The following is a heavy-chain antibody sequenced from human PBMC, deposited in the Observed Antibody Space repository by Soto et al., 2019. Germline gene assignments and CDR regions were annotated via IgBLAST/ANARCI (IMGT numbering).Heavy chain of an antibody. V-gene: IGHV3-30*18. D-gene: IGHD3-3*01. CDR1: GFTFSSYG. Sequence: QVQLVESGGGVVQPGRSLRLSCAASGFTFSSYGMHWVRQAPGQGLEWVAVISYDGSNKYYADSVKGRFTISRDNSKNTLYLQMNSLRAEDTAVYYCAKDLMSIFGRWSHYYGMDVWGQGTTVTVSS. J-gene: IGHJ6*02. CDR2: ISYDGSNK. CDR3: AKDLMSIFGRWSHYYGMDV.